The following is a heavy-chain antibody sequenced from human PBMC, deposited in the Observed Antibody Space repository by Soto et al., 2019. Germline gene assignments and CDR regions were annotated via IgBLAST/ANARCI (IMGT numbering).Heavy chain of an antibody. Sequence: SETLSLTCTVSGGSISSSRYYWGWIRQPPGTGLEWIGSFYYSGSTYYNPSLKSRVTISVDTSKNHFSLRLTSVTAADTAVYYCARHEWEVLGATRGYHWFDPWGQGTLVTVSS. V-gene: IGHV4-39*01. CDR2: FYYSGST. J-gene: IGHJ5*02. CDR1: GGSISSSRYY. D-gene: IGHD1-26*01. CDR3: ARHEWEVLGATRGYHWFDP.